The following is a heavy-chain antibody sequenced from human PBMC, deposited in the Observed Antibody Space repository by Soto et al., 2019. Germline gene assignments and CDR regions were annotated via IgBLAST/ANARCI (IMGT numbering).Heavy chain of an antibody. CDR1: GGSFSGYY. D-gene: IGHD3-10*01. V-gene: IGHV4-34*01. CDR3: ATFYGSGSYYYFDY. Sequence: SETLSLTCAVYGGSFSGYYWSWIRQPPGKGLEWIGEINHSGSTNYNPSLKSRVTISVDTSKNQFSLKLSSVTAADTAVYYCATFYGSGSYYYFDYWGQGTLVTVSS. CDR2: INHSGST. J-gene: IGHJ4*02.